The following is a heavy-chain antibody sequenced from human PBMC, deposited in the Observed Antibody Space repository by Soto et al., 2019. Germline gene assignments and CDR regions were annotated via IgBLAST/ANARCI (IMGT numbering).Heavy chain of an antibody. J-gene: IGHJ6*02. CDR3: AGDRPQWFGESYGMDV. CDR2: INAGNGNT. CDR1: GYNFMPYG. D-gene: IGHD3-10*01. Sequence: ASVKVSCKASGYNFMPYGVNWVRQAPGQRLEWMGWINAGNGNTKYSQKFQGRVTITRDTSASTAYMELSSLRSEDTAVYYCAGDRPQWFGESYGMDVWGQGTTVTVSS. V-gene: IGHV1-3*01.